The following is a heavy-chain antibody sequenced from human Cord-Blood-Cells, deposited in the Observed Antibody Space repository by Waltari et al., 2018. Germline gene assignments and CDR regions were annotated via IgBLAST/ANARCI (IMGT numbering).Heavy chain of an antibody. D-gene: IGHD4-17*01. J-gene: IGHJ5*02. CDR2: ISAYNGNT. V-gene: IGHV1-18*01. CDR1: GYTFTSYG. Sequence: QVQLVQSGAEVKKPGASVKVSCKASGYTFTSYGISWVRHAPGQGLEWMGWISAYNGNTNYAQKLQGRVTMTTDTSTSTAYMELRSRRSDDTAVYYCARDTATTVIHWGWFDPWGQGTLVTVSS. CDR3: ARDTATTVIHWGWFDP.